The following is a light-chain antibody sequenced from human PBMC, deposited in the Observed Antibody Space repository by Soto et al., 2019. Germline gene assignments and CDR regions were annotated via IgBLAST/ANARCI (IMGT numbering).Light chain of an antibody. Sequence: AIQLTQSPSSLSASVGDRVTITCRASQGISSAFAWYQQKPGKAPKLLIYDASSLGSGVPSRFSGRGSGTDFTLTISSLQPEDFATYYCQQFNNYPHFGGGTKVEIK. CDR1: QGISSA. CDR3: QQFNNYPH. CDR2: DAS. J-gene: IGKJ4*01. V-gene: IGKV1D-13*01.